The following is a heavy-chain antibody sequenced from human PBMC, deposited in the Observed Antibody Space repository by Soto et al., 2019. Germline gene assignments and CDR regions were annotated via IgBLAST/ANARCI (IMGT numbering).Heavy chain of an antibody. CDR2: TYYRSKWYN. CDR1: GDSVSSNSAA. Sequence: KQSQILSLTCAISGDSVSSNSAAWNWIRQSPSRGLEWLGRTYYRSKWYNDYAVSVKSRITINPDTSKNQFSLQLNSVTPEDTAVYYCARDPTQLGLRSGAVYYFDYWGQGTLVTVSS. V-gene: IGHV6-1*01. CDR3: ARDPTQLGLRSGAVYYFDY. J-gene: IGHJ4*02. D-gene: IGHD6-6*01.